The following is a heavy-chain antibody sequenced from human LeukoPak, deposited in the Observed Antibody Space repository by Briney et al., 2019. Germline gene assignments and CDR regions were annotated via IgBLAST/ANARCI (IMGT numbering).Heavy chain of an antibody. CDR1: RYTFTSYD. CDR3: ARDYYDFWSGYYYYYYYMDV. J-gene: IGHJ6*03. V-gene: IGHV1-8*01. D-gene: IGHD3-3*01. CDR2: MNPNSGNT. Sequence: ASVKVSCKASRYTFTSYDINWVRQATGQGLGWMGWMNPNSGNTGYAQKFQGRVTMTRNTSISTAYMELSSLRSEDTAVYYCARDYYDFWSGYYYYYYYMDVWGKGTTVTVSS.